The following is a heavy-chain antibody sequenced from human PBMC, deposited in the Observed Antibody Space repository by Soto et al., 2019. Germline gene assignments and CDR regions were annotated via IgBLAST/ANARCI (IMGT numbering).Heavy chain of an antibody. Sequence: ETLSLTCTVSGGSISSYYWSWIRQPPGKGLEWMGIIYPGDSDTRYSPSFQGQVTISADKSISTAYLQWSSLKASDTAMYYCARHAIDIAAAGFDYWGQGTLVTVSS. CDR2: IYPGDSDT. CDR3: ARHAIDIAAAGFDY. CDR1: GGSISSYY. V-gene: IGHV5-51*01. J-gene: IGHJ4*02. D-gene: IGHD6-13*01.